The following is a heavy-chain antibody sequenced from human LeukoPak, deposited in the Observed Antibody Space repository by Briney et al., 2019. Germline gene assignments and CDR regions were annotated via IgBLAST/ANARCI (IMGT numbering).Heavy chain of an antibody. CDR2: INPNSGGT. V-gene: IGHV1-2*02. J-gene: IGHJ4*02. CDR3: AREYCSGGSCYYYFDY. CDR1: GYTFTGYY. D-gene: IGHD2-15*01. Sequence: ASVKVSCKASGYTFTGYYMRWVRQAPGQGLEWMGWINPNSGGTNYAQKFQGRVTMTRDTSISTAYMELSRLRSDDTAVYYCAREYCSGGSCYYYFDYWGQGTLVTVSS.